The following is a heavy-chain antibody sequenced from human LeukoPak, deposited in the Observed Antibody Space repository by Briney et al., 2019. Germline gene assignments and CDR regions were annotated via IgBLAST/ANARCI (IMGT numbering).Heavy chain of an antibody. V-gene: IGHV4-39*01. Sequence: SETLSLTCTVSGGSISSSSYYWGWIRQPPGKGLEWIGSIYYSGSTYYNPSLKSRVTISVDTSKNQLSLKLSSVTAADTAVYYCARPAPDSSGYYPNDAFDIWGQGTMVTVSS. CDR1: GGSISSSSYY. CDR3: ARPAPDSSGYYPNDAFDI. CDR2: IYYSGST. D-gene: IGHD3-22*01. J-gene: IGHJ3*02.